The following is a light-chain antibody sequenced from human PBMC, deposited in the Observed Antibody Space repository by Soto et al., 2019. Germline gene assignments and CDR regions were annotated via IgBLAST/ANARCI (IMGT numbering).Light chain of an antibody. CDR1: QSVSRSY. CDR3: QQYGSART. CDR2: GAS. Sequence: EIVLTQSPGTLSLSQGERATLSCRASQSVSRSYLAWYQQKPGQAPRLLIYGASSRATGIPDRFSGSGSGTDFTLTISRLEPEDFAVYYCQQYGSARTFGQGTKLENK. V-gene: IGKV3-20*01. J-gene: IGKJ2*01.